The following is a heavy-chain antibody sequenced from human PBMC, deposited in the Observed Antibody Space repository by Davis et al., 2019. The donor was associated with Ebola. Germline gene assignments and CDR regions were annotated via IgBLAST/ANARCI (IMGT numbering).Heavy chain of an antibody. CDR2: ISSSSSYI. CDR3: ARASYSYGYSVVYYYGMDV. J-gene: IGHJ6*02. D-gene: IGHD5-18*01. V-gene: IGHV3-21*01. CDR1: GFTFSSYS. Sequence: GGSLRLSCAASGFTFSSYSMNWVRQAPGKGLEWVSSISSSSSYIYYADSVKGRFTISRDNAKNSLYLQMNSLRAEDTAVYYCARASYSYGYSVVYYYGMDVWGQGTTVTVSS.